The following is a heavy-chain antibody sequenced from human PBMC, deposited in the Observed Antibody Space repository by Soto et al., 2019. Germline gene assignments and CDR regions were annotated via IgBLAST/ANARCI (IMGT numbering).Heavy chain of an antibody. Sequence: EVQLLESGGGLVQPGGSLRLSCAASGFTFSSYAMSWVRQAPGKGLEWVSAISGSGGSTYYADSVKGRFTISRDNSKNTLYLQVNSLRAEDTAVYYCAKDRSSSLDGMDVWGQGTTVTVSS. CDR3: AKDRSSSLDGMDV. D-gene: IGHD6-13*01. CDR2: ISGSGGST. J-gene: IGHJ6*02. V-gene: IGHV3-23*01. CDR1: GFTFSSYA.